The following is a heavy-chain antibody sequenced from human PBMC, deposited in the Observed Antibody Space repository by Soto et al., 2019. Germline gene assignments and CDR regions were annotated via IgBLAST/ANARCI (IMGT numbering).Heavy chain of an antibody. CDR1: GGSISSSSSY. J-gene: IGHJ4*02. Sequence: SETLSLTCTVSGGSISSSSSYWGWIRQPPGKGLEWVGYIYYSGSTNYNPSLKSRVTISVDTSKNQFSLKLSSVTAADTAVYYCARGLGVVVVAATAFDYWGQGTLVTVSS. D-gene: IGHD2-15*01. CDR3: ARGLGVVVVAATAFDY. CDR2: IYYSGST. V-gene: IGHV4-61*05.